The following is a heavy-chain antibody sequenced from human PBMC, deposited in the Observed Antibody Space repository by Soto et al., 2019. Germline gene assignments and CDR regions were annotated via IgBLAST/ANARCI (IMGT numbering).Heavy chain of an antibody. Sequence: QITLKESGPTLVKPTQTLTLTCTFSGFSLSTRGVAVGWFRQPPGKALEWLALFYWDEDKWYSPSLKSRLTIIDDTSKNQVVLTMTNIDLVDTATYFCADRPRGYAYYFDYWGQRTLVTVSS. CDR1: GFSLSTRGVA. J-gene: IGHJ4*02. CDR2: FYWDEDK. D-gene: IGHD5-12*01. V-gene: IGHV2-5*02. CDR3: ADRPRGYAYYFDY.